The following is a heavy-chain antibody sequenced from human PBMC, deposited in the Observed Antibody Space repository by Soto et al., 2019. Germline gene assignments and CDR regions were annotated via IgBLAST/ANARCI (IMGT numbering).Heavy chain of an antibody. V-gene: IGHV3-48*03. CDR1: GFTFSSYE. D-gene: IGHD3-3*01. Sequence: GGSLRLSCAASGFTFSSYEMNWVRQAPGKGLEWVSYISSSGSTIYYADSVKGRFTISRDNAKNSLYLQMNSLRAEDPAVYYCAIYDFWSGFPDYMDVWGKGTTVTVSS. CDR2: ISSSGSTI. J-gene: IGHJ6*03. CDR3: AIYDFWSGFPDYMDV.